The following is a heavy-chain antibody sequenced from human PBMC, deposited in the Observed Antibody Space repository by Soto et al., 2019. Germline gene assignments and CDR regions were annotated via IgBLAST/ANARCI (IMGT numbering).Heavy chain of an antibody. Sequence: EVQLVESGGGLVQPGGSLRLSCAASGFTFSSYEMNWVRQAPGKGLEWVSYISSSGSTIYYADSVKGRFTISRDNAKNSLYLQMHSLRAEDTAVYYCASFDSSSTGGYYYYGMDVWGQGTTVTVSS. CDR2: ISSSGSTI. J-gene: IGHJ6*02. V-gene: IGHV3-48*03. D-gene: IGHD6-6*01. CDR1: GFTFSSYE. CDR3: ASFDSSSTGGYYYYGMDV.